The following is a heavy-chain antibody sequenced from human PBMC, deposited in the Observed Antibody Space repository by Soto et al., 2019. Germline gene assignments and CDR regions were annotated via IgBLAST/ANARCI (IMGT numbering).Heavy chain of an antibody. CDR2: ISAYNGNT. CDR3: ARHSSTSPTDPNDY. J-gene: IGHJ4*02. Sequence: QVQLVQSGAEVKKPGASVKVSCKASGYTFTSYGMSWVRQAPGQGLEWMGWISAYNGNTNYAQKLQCRVTMTTDTSTSTADMELRSLRSDDTAVYYCARHSSTSPTDPNDYWGQGTLVTVSS. V-gene: IGHV1-18*01. CDR1: GYTFTSYG. D-gene: IGHD2-2*01.